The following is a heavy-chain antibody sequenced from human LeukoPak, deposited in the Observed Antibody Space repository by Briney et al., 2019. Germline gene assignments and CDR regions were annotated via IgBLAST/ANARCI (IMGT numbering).Heavy chain of an antibody. V-gene: IGHV3-30-3*01. CDR3: ARSGDTAMVYFDY. Sequence: GRSLRLSCAASGFTFSSSTMHWVRQAPGKGLEWVALISYDGNNKYYADSVKGRFTISRDNSKNTLYLQMNSLRAEDTALYDCARSGDTAMVYFDYWGQGTLVTVSS. CDR1: GFTFSSST. CDR2: ISYDGNNK. J-gene: IGHJ4*02. D-gene: IGHD5-18*01.